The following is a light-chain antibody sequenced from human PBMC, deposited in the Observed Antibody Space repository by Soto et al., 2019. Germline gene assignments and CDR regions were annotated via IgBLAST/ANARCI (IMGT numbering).Light chain of an antibody. CDR3: SLYPSSRSRLDV. V-gene: IGLV2-14*01. Sequence: QSALTQPASVSVSPGQAITISCTGTGSDVGLYDYVSWYQQHPGKAPKLMIFEVNQPPSWVSNRFSGSKSGNTASLTISGVLAEDEAVYYCSLYPSSRSRLDVFGTGTQLTLL. CDR1: GSDVGLYDY. J-gene: IGLJ1*01. CDR2: EVN.